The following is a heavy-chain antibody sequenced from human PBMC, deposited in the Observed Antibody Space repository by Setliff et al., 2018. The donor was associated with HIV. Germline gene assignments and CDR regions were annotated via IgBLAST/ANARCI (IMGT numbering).Heavy chain of an antibody. V-gene: IGHV3-11*01. CDR3: ARFRRSGYNYVEGTALAY. CDR2: ISSSGNTM. J-gene: IGHJ4*02. CDR1: GFTFSDYY. D-gene: IGHD3-22*01. Sequence: VGSLRLSCAASGFTFSDYYMAWIRQAPGKGLEWISYISSSGNTMYYADSVKGRFTISRDNAKNSLYLQVNSLRAEDTAVYYCARFRRSGYNYVEGTALAYWGQGTLVTVSS.